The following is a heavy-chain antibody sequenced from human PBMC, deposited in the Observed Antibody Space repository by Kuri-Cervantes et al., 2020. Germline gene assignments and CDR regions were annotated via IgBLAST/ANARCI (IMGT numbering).Heavy chain of an antibody. Sequence: SLKISCAASGFTFDDYAMHWVRQAPGKGLEWVSGISWNSGSIGYADSAKGRFTISRDNAKNSLYLQMNSLRAEDTALYYCAKEMRYAFFYGMDVWGQGTTVTVSS. D-gene: IGHD3-16*01. CDR2: ISWNSGSI. V-gene: IGHV3-9*01. CDR1: GFTFDDYA. CDR3: AKEMRYAFFYGMDV. J-gene: IGHJ6*02.